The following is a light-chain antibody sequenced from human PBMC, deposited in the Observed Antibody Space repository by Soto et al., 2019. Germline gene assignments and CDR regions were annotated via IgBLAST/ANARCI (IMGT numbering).Light chain of an antibody. CDR1: QSVLYSSNNKNY. Sequence: DIVLTQSPDSLAVSLGERATINCKSSQSVLYSSNNKNYLAWYQQKPGQPPKLLIYWASTRESGVPDRFSGSGSGSDYTPTISSLRTEDMAVYKCQQYYNTPWTFGQRTKVKIK. CDR3: QQYYNTPWT. J-gene: IGKJ1*01. V-gene: IGKV4-1*01. CDR2: WAS.